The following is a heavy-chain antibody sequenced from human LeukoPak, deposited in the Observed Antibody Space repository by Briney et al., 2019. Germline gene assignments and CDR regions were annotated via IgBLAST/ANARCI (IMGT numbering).Heavy chain of an antibody. CDR1: GGSISSSYFC. CDR3: TRGSTIFGVVGNY. Sequence: SETLSLTCSVSGGSISSSYFCWGWIRQPPGKGLEWIGSIHYSGSTYYNPSLKSRVTISVDTSKNQFSLNLSSVNAADTAIYYCTRGSTIFGVVGNYWGQGTLVTVSS. D-gene: IGHD3-3*01. J-gene: IGHJ4*02. CDR2: IHYSGST. V-gene: IGHV4-39*01.